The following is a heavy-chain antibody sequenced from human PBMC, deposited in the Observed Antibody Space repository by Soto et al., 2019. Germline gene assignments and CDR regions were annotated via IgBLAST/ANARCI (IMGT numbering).Heavy chain of an antibody. CDR3: ARANVWNADFFAINSFDP. D-gene: IGHD1-1*01. V-gene: IGHV4-61*03. J-gene: IGHJ5*02. CDR1: GGSVRTARSY. Sequence: PSETLSLTCTVSGGSVRTARSYWSWIRQPPGKGLEWIGYIYYSGSTNYSPSLKSRVTISADKSISAAYLQWGSLKASDTAMYYCARANVWNADFFAINSFDPWGQGTLVTVSS. CDR2: IYYSGST.